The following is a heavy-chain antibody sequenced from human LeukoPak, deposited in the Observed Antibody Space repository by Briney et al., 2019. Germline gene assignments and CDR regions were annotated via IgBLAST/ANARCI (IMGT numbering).Heavy chain of an antibody. Sequence: SETLSLTCAVYGGSFSGYYWSWIRQPPGKGLEWIGEINHSGSTNYNPSLKSRVIISVDTSKNQLSLKLSSVTAADTAVYYCARGIVVVVAATKGWFDYWGQGTLVTVSS. V-gene: IGHV4-34*01. J-gene: IGHJ4*02. CDR1: GGSFSGYY. CDR3: ARGIVVVVAATKGWFDY. D-gene: IGHD2-15*01. CDR2: INHSGST.